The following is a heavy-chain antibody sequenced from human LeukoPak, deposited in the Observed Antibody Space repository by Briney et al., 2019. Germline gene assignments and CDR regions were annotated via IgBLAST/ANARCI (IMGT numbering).Heavy chain of an antibody. V-gene: IGHV1-18*01. J-gene: IGHJ5*02. CDR3: ARVWTFPDYYGSGRSIDP. D-gene: IGHD3-10*01. Sequence: ASVKVSCKASGYTFTSYGISWVRQAPGQGLEWMGWISAYNGNTNYAQKLQGRVTITTDTSTSTAYMELRSLRSDDTAVYYCARVWTFPDYYGSGRSIDPWGQGTLVTVSS. CDR2: ISAYNGNT. CDR1: GYTFTSYG.